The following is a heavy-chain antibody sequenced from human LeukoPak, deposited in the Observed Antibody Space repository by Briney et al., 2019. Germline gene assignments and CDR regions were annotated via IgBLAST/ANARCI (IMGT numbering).Heavy chain of an antibody. Sequence: GGSLRLSCAASGFTFSSYWMSWVRQTPGKGLEWVAHLNQDGSERYYVDSVKGRFTISRENAKNSLYLQMNSLRAEDTAVYYCAKCGSGSNFDYWGQGILSPSP. CDR1: GFTFSSYW. D-gene: IGHD3-10*01. CDR2: LNQDGSER. V-gene: IGHV3-7*02. CDR3: AKCGSGSNFDY. J-gene: IGHJ4*02.